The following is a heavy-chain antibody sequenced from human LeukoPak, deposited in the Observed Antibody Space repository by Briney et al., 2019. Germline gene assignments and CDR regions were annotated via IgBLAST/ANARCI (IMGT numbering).Heavy chain of an antibody. CDR2: IYYSGST. CDR3: ARRGRITMVRGVIITGWFDP. J-gene: IGHJ5*02. CDR1: GGSFSGYY. V-gene: IGHV4-34*01. D-gene: IGHD3-10*01. Sequence: SETLSLTCAVYGGSFSGYYWSWIRQPPGKGLEWIGSIYYSGSTYYNPSLKSRVTISVDTSKNQFSLKLSSVTAADTAVYYCARRGRITMVRGVIITGWFDPWGQGTLVTVSS.